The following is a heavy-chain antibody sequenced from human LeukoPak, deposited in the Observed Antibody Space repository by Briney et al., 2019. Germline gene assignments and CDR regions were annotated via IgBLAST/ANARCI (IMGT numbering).Heavy chain of an antibody. J-gene: IGHJ4*02. CDR2: ISAYNGNT. Sequence: ASVKVSCKASGFTFTSYGISWVRQAPGQGLEWMGWISAYNGNTNYAQKLQGRVTMTTDTSTSTAYMELRSLRSDDTAVYYCARPYYDSSAPPYDYWGQGTQVTVSS. D-gene: IGHD3-22*01. CDR3: ARPYYDSSAPPYDY. CDR1: GFTFTSYG. V-gene: IGHV1-18*01.